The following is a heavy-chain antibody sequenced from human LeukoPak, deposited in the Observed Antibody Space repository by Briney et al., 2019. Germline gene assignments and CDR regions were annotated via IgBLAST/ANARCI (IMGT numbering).Heavy chain of an antibody. J-gene: IGHJ5*02. CDR3: ARVGGSGWYPAKNWFDP. V-gene: IGHV1-2*02. CDR2: INPNSGGT. D-gene: IGHD6-19*01. CDR1: GYTFTGYY. Sequence: GASVKVSCKASGYTFTGYYTHWVRQAPGQGLEWMGWINPNSGGTNYAQKFQGRVTMTTDTSTSTAYMELRSLRSDDTAVYYCARVGGSGWYPAKNWFDPWGQGTLVTVSS.